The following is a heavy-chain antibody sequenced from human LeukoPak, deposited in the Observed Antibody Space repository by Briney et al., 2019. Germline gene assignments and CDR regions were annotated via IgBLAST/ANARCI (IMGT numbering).Heavy chain of an antibody. D-gene: IGHD2-2*01. CDR2: ISAYNGNT. CDR3: ARNILRSSTRPYYYYYGMDV. CDR1: GYTFTIYG. V-gene: IGHV1-18*01. Sequence: ASVTLSCKASGYTFTIYGISWVRQAPGQGREWMGWISAYNGNTNYAQKLQGRVTMTTDTSTSTAYMELRSLRSDDTAVYYCARNILRSSTRPYYYYYGMDVWGQGTTVTVSS. J-gene: IGHJ6*02.